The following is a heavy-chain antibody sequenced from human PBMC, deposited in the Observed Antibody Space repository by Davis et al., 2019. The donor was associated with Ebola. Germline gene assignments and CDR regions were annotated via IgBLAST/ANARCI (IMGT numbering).Heavy chain of an antibody. J-gene: IGHJ5*02. D-gene: IGHD1-26*01. CDR3: ARGVGATTGWFDP. CDR2: IYYSGST. CDR1: GGSISSYY. V-gene: IGHV4-59*01. Sequence: SETLSLICTVSGGSISSYYWSWIRQPPGKGLEWIGYIYYSGSTNYNPSLKSRVTISVDTSKNQFSLKLSSVTAADTAVYYCARGVGATTGWFDPWGQGTLVIVSS.